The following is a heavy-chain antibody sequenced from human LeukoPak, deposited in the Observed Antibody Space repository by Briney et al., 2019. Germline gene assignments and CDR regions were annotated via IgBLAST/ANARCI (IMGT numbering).Heavy chain of an antibody. CDR3: AKDRVEMDTIGLMGDDLDF. CDR2: ISWNSGHI. Sequence: GGSLRLSCAASGFSFGDYAIHWVRQVPGKGLEWVSGISWNSGHIDYAASVKGRFTISRDNAKNSLYLQMHGLTDEDTALYYCAKDRVEMDTIGLMGDDLDFWGQGTMVTVSS. V-gene: IGHV3-9*01. D-gene: IGHD5-24*01. CDR1: GFSFGDYA. J-gene: IGHJ3*01.